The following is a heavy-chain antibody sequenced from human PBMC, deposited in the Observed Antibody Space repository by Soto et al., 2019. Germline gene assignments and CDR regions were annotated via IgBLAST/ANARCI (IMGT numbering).Heavy chain of an antibody. D-gene: IGHD3-10*01. CDR1: GFTFRSYS. J-gene: IGHJ4*02. V-gene: IGHV3-21*01. Sequence: GESLKISCAASGFTFRSYSMNWVRQAPGKGLEWVSSISSSSSYIYYADSVKGRFTISRDNAKNSLYLQMNSLRAEDTAVYYCATEPDYYGSGSYYNDYWGQGTLVTVSS. CDR3: ATEPDYYGSGSYYNDY. CDR2: ISSSSSYI.